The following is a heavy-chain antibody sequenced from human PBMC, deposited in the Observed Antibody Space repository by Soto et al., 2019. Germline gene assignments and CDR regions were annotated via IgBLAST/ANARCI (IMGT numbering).Heavy chain of an antibody. CDR2: IYTSGRN. CDR1: GGTISSYD. J-gene: IGHJ4*03. D-gene: IGHD1-1*01. CDR3: ARVADARRYEGYLDV. V-gene: IGHV4-4*07. Sequence: SEAMAVPGPVSGGTISSYDGGVNRHPDGKGLEWIVRIYTSGRNNYNPSLKSRVTMSVDTSENQFSLQLSSVTAAATAVYCCARVADARRYEGYLDVWGQGTLVTVYS.